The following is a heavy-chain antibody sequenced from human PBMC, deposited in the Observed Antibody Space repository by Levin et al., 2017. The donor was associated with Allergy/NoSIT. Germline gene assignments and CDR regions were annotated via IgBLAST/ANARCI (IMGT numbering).Heavy chain of an antibody. V-gene: IGHV4-39*07. CDR3: ARDFRMAGAHDY. CDR1: GGSISSSSYY. CDR2: IYYSGST. J-gene: IGHJ4*02. Sequence: SETLSLTCTVSGGSISSSSYYWGWIRQSPGKGLEWIGSIYYSGSTYYNPSLKSRVTISVDTSKNQFSLKLSSVTAADTAVYYCARDFRMAGAHDYWGQGTLVTVSS. D-gene: IGHD6-19*01.